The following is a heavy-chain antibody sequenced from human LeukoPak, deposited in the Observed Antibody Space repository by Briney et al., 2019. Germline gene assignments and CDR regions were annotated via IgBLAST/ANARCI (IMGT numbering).Heavy chain of an antibody. Sequence: SETLSLTCAVYGGSFSGYYWNWIRQPPGKGLEWIGEINHSGSTDYNPSLKSRVTISVDTSKNQFSLKLSSVTAADTAVYYCARGFSSSWYAYWGQGTLVTVSS. D-gene: IGHD6-13*01. CDR3: ARGFSSSWYAY. J-gene: IGHJ4*02. CDR2: INHSGST. CDR1: GGSFSGYY. V-gene: IGHV4-34*01.